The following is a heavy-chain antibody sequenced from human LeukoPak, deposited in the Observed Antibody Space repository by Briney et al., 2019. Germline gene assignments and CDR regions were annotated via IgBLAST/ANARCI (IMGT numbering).Heavy chain of an antibody. CDR3: ARRYCSSTSCTLDY. V-gene: IGHV3-48*03. D-gene: IGHD2-2*01. CDR1: GFTFTTYE. CDR2: IIGIGGAI. J-gene: IGHJ4*02. Sequence: GGSLRLSCATSGFTFTTYEMNWVRQAPGKGLEWVSHIIGIGGAIYYADTVKGRFTISGDNAKDSLYLQMSSLRVEDTAVYYCARRYCSSTSCTLDYWGQGTLVTVSS.